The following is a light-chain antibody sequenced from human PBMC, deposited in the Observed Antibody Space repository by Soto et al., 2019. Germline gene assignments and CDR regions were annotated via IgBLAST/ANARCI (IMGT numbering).Light chain of an antibody. J-gene: IGLJ3*02. V-gene: IGLV2-14*01. Sequence: QSALTQPASVSGSPGQSITISCIGTSSDVGGHNYVSWYQQYPGKAPKLMISEVSDRPSGISYRFSGSTSGNTASLTISWLQAEYEADYYCSSYTSSNTWVFGGGTQLTVL. CDR1: SSDVGGHNY. CDR3: SSYTSSNTWV. CDR2: EVS.